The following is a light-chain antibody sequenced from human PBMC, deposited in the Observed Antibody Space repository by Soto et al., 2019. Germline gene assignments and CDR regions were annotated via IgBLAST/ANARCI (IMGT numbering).Light chain of an antibody. V-gene: IGKV3-15*01. CDR2: GAS. CDR1: QSVSSN. CDR3: QQYNNWPPNT. J-gene: IGKJ4*01. Sequence: EIVMTQSPATLSVSPGERATLSCRASQSVSSNLAWYQQKPGQAPRLLIYGASTRATGIPARFSGSGSWTEFTLTISSLQSEDFAVYYCQQYNNWPPNTFGGGTKVEIK.